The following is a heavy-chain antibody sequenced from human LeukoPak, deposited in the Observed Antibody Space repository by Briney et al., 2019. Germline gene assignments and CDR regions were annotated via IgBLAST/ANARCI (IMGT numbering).Heavy chain of an antibody. CDR1: GYTFTSYY. D-gene: IGHD4-17*01. CDR2: INPSGGST. Sequence: ASVKVSCKASGYTFTSYYMHWVRQAPGQGLEWMGKINPSGGSTSYAQKFQGRVTMTRDTSTSTVYMELSSLRSEDTAVYYCARDYGDYAVPHYWGQGTLVTVSS. V-gene: IGHV1-46*01. J-gene: IGHJ4*02. CDR3: ARDYGDYAVPHY.